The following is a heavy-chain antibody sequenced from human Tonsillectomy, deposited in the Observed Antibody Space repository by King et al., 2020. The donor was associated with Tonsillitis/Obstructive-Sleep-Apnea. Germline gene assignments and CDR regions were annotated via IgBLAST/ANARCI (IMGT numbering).Heavy chain of an antibody. CDR2: MSHDGSNK. J-gene: IGHJ3*01. CDR1: GFTFRSYT. D-gene: IGHD3-16*01. Sequence: VQLVESGGGVVQPGGSVRLSCAASGFTFRSYTMHWVRQTPGKGPEWVSIMSHDGSNKYYADSVKGRFTISRDNSKNTLYLQMDSLRVEAAAVYYCARERRIMIAFGYQDVFDLWGQGTMVTVSS. CDR3: ARERRIMIAFGYQDVFDL. V-gene: IGHV3-30*01.